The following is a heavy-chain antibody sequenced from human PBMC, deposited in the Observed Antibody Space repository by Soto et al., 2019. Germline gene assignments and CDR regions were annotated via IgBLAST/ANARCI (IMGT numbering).Heavy chain of an antibody. D-gene: IGHD2-2*01. CDR2: ISSSSYI. CDR3: ARGNCSSTSCPTGY. J-gene: IGHJ4*02. CDR1: GFTFSSYS. V-gene: IGHV3-21*01. Sequence: EVQLVESGGGLVKPGGSLRLSCAASGFTFSSYSMNWVRQAPGKGLEWVSSISSSSYIYYADSVKGRFTISRDNAKNSLYLQMNSLRAEDTAVYYCARGNCSSTSCPTGYWGQGTLVTVSS.